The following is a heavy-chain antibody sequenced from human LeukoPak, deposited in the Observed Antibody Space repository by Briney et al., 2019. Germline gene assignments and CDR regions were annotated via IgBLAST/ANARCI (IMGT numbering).Heavy chain of an antibody. Sequence: ASVTLSCKASGYTFTGYYMHWVRQAPGQGLEWMGWVNPTSGGTNYAQKFQGRVTMTRDTSISTAYMELSRLRSDDTAVYYCARVYYYYDSSGILTLYFDYWGQGTLVTVSS. D-gene: IGHD3-22*01. CDR2: VNPTSGGT. V-gene: IGHV1-2*02. CDR1: GYTFTGYY. J-gene: IGHJ4*02. CDR3: ARVYYYYDSSGILTLYFDY.